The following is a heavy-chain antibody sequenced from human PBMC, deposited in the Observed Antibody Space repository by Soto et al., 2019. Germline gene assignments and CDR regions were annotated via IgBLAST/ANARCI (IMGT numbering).Heavy chain of an antibody. CDR1: GLTMISYY. CDR3: ATLAPHYYFGMDV. D-gene: IGHD3-16*01. CDR2: IYYTGST. Sequence: SETHSHTCTFSGLTMISYYWSWIRQPTGKGLEWIGYIYYTGSTNYNPSLKTRVTVSVDTSKNQFSMKLSSVTAADTAVYYCATLAPHYYFGMDVWGQGTTVTVSS. V-gene: IGHV4-59*08. J-gene: IGHJ6*02.